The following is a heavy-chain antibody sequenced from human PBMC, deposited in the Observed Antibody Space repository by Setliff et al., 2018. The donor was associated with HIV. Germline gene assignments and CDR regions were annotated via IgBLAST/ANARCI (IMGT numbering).Heavy chain of an antibody. D-gene: IGHD6-19*01. V-gene: IGHV1-69*13. Sequence: SVKVSCKASGGSFRSYTISWVRQAPGQGLEWMGGIIPISGTANYAQKFQGRVTITADDSTSTAYMGLSSLRSEDKAVYYCAREGSSGGYRTGKLAYGMDVWGQGTTVTVSS. CDR2: IIPISGTA. CDR1: GGSFRSYT. J-gene: IGHJ6*02. CDR3: AREGSSGGYRTGKLAYGMDV.